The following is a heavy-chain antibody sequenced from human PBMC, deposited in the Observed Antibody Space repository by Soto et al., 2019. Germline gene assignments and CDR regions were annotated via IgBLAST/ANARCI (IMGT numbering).Heavy chain of an antibody. J-gene: IGHJ6*01. D-gene: IGHD2-8*01. V-gene: IGHV1-18*01. CDR3: ASDPYHVLMVNAPNLYGMDV. CDR2: ISTYNGNT. CDR1: GYTFTTYD. Sequence: QAQLVQSGAEVKEPGASVKVSCKASGYTFTTYDISWVRQAPGQGLEWMGRISTYNGNTNYPQSLQGRLTMTTDTSTTTAYMELRSLRSDDTAVYYCASDPYHVLMVNAPNLYGMDVW.